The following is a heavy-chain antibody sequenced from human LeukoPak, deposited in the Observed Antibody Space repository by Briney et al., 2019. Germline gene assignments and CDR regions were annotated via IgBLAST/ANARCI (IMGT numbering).Heavy chain of an antibody. Sequence: ASVKVSCRASGYTFTSYYIHWLRQAPGQRFEWMGWSDPKSGATKYEHFQGRVTMTRDTSISTAYMELSRLTSDDTAVYYCARGNFYDNKGYSPELRYWGQGTLVTVSS. V-gene: IGHV1-2*02. D-gene: IGHD3-10*01. CDR3: ARGNFYDNKGYSPELRY. J-gene: IGHJ4*02. CDR1: GYTFTSYY. CDR2: SDPKSGAT.